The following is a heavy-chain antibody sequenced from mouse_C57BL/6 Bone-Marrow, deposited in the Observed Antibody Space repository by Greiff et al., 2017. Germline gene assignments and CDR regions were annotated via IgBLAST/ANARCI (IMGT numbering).Heavy chain of an antibody. V-gene: IGHV1-82*01. Sequence: QVQLQQSGPELVKPGASVKISCKASGYAFSSSWMNWVKQRPGQGLEWIGRIYPGDGDTNSNGKFKGKATLTADTSSSTAYMQLSSLTSEDSAVYYCARGAAQAPFAYWGQGTLVTVSA. D-gene: IGHD3-2*02. CDR2: IYPGDGDT. CDR3: ARGAAQAPFAY. J-gene: IGHJ3*01. CDR1: GYAFSSSW.